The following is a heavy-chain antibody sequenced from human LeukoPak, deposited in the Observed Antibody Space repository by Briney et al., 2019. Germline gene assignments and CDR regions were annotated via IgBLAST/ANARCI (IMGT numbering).Heavy chain of an antibody. Sequence: GGSLRLPWAASGFTFNRYAMSWGRQAPREGQGWVSVDGGCGWSTDYEDSVKGRFTRSRDNSKKALYLQMSGLSAADTAVYYCAKMNVLTGYYTPIFDFWGQGTLVTVSS. J-gene: IGHJ4*02. CDR3: AKMNVLTGYYTPIFDF. D-gene: IGHD3-9*01. CDR1: GFTFNRYA. CDR2: DGGCGWST. V-gene: IGHV3-23*01.